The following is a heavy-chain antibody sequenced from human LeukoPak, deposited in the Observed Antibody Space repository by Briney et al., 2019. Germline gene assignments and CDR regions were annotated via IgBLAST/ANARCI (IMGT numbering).Heavy chain of an antibody. V-gene: IGHV1-69*13. J-gene: IGHJ4*02. CDR3: ARDLSSQSGSYYY. D-gene: IGHD3-10*01. CDR1: GGTFSSYA. Sequence: GASVKVSCKASGGTFSSYAISWVRQAPGQGLEWMGGIIPIFGTANYAQKFQGRVTITADESTSTAYMELSSLGSEDTAVYYCARDLSSQSGSYYYWGQGTLVTVSS. CDR2: IIPIFGTA.